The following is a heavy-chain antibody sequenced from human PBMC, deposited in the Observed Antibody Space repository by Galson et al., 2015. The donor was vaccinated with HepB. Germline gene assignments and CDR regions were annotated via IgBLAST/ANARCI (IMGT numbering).Heavy chain of an antibody. Sequence: SVKVSCKASGYTFGDSYLHWVRQAPGQGLEWMGRITPHSGDTKYSQKFQGRVTMTRDRSISTVYMELSSLRSEDTAIYYCARHNSRWETVDFWGQGTLVTVSS. CDR3: ARHNSRWETVDF. V-gene: IGHV1-2*06. D-gene: IGHD2/OR15-2a*01. J-gene: IGHJ4*02. CDR2: ITPHSGDT. CDR1: GYTFGDSY.